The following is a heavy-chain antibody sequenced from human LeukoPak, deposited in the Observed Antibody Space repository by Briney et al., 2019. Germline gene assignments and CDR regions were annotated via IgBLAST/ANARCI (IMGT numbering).Heavy chain of an antibody. Sequence: GGSLRLSCAASGFTFSSYSMNWVRQAPGKGLEWVSSISSSSSYIYYADSVKGRFTISRDNAKNSLYLQMNSLRAEDTAVYYCARVMRWAALYHFDYWGQGTLVTVSS. CDR3: ARVMRWAALYHFDY. D-gene: IGHD6-6*01. J-gene: IGHJ4*02. V-gene: IGHV3-21*01. CDR1: GFTFSSYS. CDR2: ISSSSSYI.